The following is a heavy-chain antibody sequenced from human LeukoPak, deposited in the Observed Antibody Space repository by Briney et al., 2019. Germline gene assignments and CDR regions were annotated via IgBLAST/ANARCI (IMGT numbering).Heavy chain of an antibody. CDR1: EFPFSTYY. Sequence: GGSLRLSSAASEFPFSTYYMDWFRQAPGKGLEWVGLSRAKGDSYSTEYAASVRGRFSISRDESQNSIFLHMNSLKTEDTAVYFCAREYFYGIDVWGQGTTVTVSS. CDR3: AREYFYGIDV. V-gene: IGHV3-72*01. J-gene: IGHJ6*02. CDR2: SRAKGDSYST.